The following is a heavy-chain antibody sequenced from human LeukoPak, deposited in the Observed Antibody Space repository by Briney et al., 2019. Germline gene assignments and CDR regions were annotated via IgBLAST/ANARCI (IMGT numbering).Heavy chain of an antibody. V-gene: IGHV4-38-2*02. D-gene: IGHD5-24*01. Sequence: SETLSLTCTVSGYSISSGYYWGWIRQPPGKGLEWIGSIYHSGSTYYNPSLKSRVTISVDTSKNQFSLKLSSVTAANTAVYYCARQILFHSERWLKFFDYWGQGTLVTVSS. J-gene: IGHJ4*02. CDR1: GYSISSGYY. CDR3: ARQILFHSERWLKFFDY. CDR2: IYHSGST.